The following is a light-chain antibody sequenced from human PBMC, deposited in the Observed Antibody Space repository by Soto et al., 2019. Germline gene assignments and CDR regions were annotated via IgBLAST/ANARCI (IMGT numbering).Light chain of an antibody. V-gene: IGKV3-20*01. CDR3: QQYESSPRT. CDR1: LSVCCS. CDR2: HTS. J-gene: IGKJ1*01. Sequence: ETVLTQSPGTLSLSLGERATLSCRASLSVCCSLAWYQQRPGQAPRPLVYHTSNRATGIPDRFSASGSGTDFTLTISRLEPEDFAVYYCQQYESSPRTLGQGTKVDI.